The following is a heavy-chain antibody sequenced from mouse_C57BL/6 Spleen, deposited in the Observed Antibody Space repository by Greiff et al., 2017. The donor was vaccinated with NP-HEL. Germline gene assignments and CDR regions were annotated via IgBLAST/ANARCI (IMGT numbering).Heavy chain of an antibody. CDR1: GFSLTSYA. Sequence: VKLVESGPGLVAPSQSLSITCTVSGFSLTSYAISWVRQPPGKGLEWLGVIWTGGGTNYNSALKSRLSISKDNSKSQVFLKMNSLQTDDTARYYCAREGTRSAQATFAYWGQGTLVTVSA. V-gene: IGHV2-9-1*01. CDR2: IWTGGGT. D-gene: IGHD3-2*02. J-gene: IGHJ3*01. CDR3: AREGTRSAQATFAY.